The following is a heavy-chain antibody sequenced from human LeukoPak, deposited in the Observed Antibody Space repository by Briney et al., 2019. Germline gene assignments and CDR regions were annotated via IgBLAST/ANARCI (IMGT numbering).Heavy chain of an antibody. J-gene: IGHJ5*02. CDR1: GGSISSGDYY. V-gene: IGHV4-30-4*01. Sequence: SQTLSLTCTVSGGSISSGDYYWSWIRQPPGKGLEWIGYTYYSGSTYYNPSLKSRVTISVDTSKNQFSLKLSSVTAADTAVYYCARDLKTTGGWFDPWGQGTLVTVSS. CDR3: ARDLKTTGGWFDP. D-gene: IGHD4-11*01. CDR2: TYYSGST.